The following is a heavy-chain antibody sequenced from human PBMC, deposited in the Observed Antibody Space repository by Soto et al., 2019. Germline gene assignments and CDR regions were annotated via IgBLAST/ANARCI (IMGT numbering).Heavy chain of an antibody. V-gene: IGHV3-30*03. D-gene: IGHD1-1*01. CDR1: GFTFSSYG. Sequence: GSLSLSCAASGFTFSSYGMHWVRQAPGKGLERVAVISYDGTEKYHADSVKGRFTISRDNSKNTLYLQVNSLRAEDTAVYYCARKPETGTTVPFDYWGQGTLVTVSS. CDR2: ISYDGTEK. J-gene: IGHJ4*02. CDR3: ARKPETGTTVPFDY.